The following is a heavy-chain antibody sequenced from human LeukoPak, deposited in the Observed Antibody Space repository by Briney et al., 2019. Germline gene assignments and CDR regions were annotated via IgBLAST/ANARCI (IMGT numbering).Heavy chain of an antibody. CDR2: IEASGGAT. Sequence: ESLRLSCAASGFTFSAYAMYWVRQAPGKGLEWVSSIEASGGATYYADSVKGRFTISRDNSKNTFYLQMNSLRAEDTAVYYCAKGSGSGWYGWFAPWGQGTLVTVSS. CDR1: GFTFSAYA. CDR3: AKGSGSGWYGWFAP. V-gene: IGHV3-23*01. J-gene: IGHJ5*02. D-gene: IGHD6-19*01.